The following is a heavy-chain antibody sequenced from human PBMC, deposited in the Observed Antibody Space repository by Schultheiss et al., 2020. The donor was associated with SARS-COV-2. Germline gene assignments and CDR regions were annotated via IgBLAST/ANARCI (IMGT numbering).Heavy chain of an antibody. Sequence: SCAASGFTFSSYGMHWVRQAPGKGLEWVAVISYDGSNKYYADSVKGRFTISRDNSKNTLYLQMNSLRAEDTAVYYCAKSITYYDILTGYDYWGQGTLVTVSS. CDR1: GFTFSSYG. D-gene: IGHD3-9*01. CDR3: AKSITYYDILTGYDY. V-gene: IGHV3-30*18. J-gene: IGHJ4*02. CDR2: ISYDGSNK.